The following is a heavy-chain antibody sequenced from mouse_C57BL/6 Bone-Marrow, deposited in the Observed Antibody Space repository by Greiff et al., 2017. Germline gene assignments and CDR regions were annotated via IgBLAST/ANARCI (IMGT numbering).Heavy chain of an antibody. D-gene: IGHD1-1*01. V-gene: IGHV1-39*01. CDR3: ARSITTVVGGYFDY. CDR1: GYSFTDYN. CDR2: INPNYGTT. J-gene: IGHJ2*01. Sequence: ELQLQQSGPELVKPGASVQISCKASGYSFTDYNMNWVKQSNGKSLEWIGVINPNYGTTSYNQKFKGKATLTVDQSSSTAYMQLNSLTSEDSAVYYGARSITTVVGGYFDYWGQGTTLTVSS.